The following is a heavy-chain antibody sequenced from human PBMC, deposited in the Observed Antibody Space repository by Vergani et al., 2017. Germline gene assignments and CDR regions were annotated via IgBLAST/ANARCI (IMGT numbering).Heavy chain of an antibody. V-gene: IGHV4-39*01. CDR1: GGSISSSSYY. J-gene: IGHJ4*02. CDR3: ARRNHYDDSFDD. D-gene: IGHD4-17*01. Sequence: QLQLQESGPGLVKPSETLSLTCTVSGGSISSSSYYWGWIRQPPGKGLEWIASIYYSGNTYYNPSLKSRVTISVDTSKNRFSLKLSSVTAADTAVYYCARRNHYDDSFDDWGQGTLVTVSS. CDR2: IYYSGNT.